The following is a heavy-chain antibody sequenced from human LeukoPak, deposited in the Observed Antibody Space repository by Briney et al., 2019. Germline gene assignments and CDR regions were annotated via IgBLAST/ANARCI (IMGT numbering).Heavy chain of an antibody. Sequence: GGSLRLSCAASGFTFSSYAMSWLRQAPGKGLEWVSAISGSGGSTYYADSVKGRFTISRDNSKNTLYLQMKSQRAEDTAVYYCAKKPAHDYYGSGSDGPFYFDYWGQGTLVTVSS. J-gene: IGHJ4*02. V-gene: IGHV3-23*01. CDR3: AKKPAHDYYGSGSDGPFYFDY. CDR2: ISGSGGST. D-gene: IGHD3-10*01. CDR1: GFTFSSYA.